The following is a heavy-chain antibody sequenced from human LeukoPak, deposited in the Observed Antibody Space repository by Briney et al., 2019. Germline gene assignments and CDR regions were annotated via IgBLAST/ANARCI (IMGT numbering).Heavy chain of an antibody. CDR1: GGSISSGGYS. J-gene: IGHJ4*02. Sequence: PSQTLSLTCAVSGGSISSGGYSWSWIRQPPGKGLEWIGYIYHSGSTYYNPSLKSRVTISVDTSKNQFSLKLSSVTAADTAVYYCAMENYYDSSGQKFWGQGTLVTVSS. CDR2: IYHSGST. D-gene: IGHD3-22*01. CDR3: AMENYYDSSGQKF. V-gene: IGHV4-30-2*01.